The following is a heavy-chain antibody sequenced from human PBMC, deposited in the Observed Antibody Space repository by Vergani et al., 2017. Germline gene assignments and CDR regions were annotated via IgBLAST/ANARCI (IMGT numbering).Heavy chain of an antibody. CDR3: ARDLRERRAYYYYMDV. V-gene: IGHV4-34*11. Sequence: QEQLQQWGAGLLKPSETLSLTCAVYGGSFTGYYWSWIRQPPGKGLEWIGYIYYSGSTNYNPSLKSRVTISVDTSKNQFSLKLSSVTAADTAVYYCARDLRERRAYYYYMDVWGKGTTVTVSS. CDR2: IYYSGST. D-gene: IGHD1-1*01. CDR1: GGSFTGYY. J-gene: IGHJ6*03.